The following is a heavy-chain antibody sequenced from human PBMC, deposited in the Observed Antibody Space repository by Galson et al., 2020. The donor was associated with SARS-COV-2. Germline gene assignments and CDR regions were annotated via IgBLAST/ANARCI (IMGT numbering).Heavy chain of an antibody. D-gene: IGHD3-22*01. J-gene: IGHJ4*02. Sequence: GGSLRLSCAASGFTFSSYGMHWVRQAPGKGLEWVAVIWYDGSNKYYADSVKGRFTISRDNSKNTLYLQMNSLRAEDTAVYYCARGGGVNYYDGSDVDWGQGTLVTVSS. CDR1: GFTFSSYG. CDR3: ARGGGVNYYDGSDVD. V-gene: IGHV3-33*01. CDR2: IWYDGSNK.